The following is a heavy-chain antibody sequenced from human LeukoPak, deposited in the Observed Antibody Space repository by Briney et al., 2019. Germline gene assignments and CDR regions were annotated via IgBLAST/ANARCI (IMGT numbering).Heavy chain of an antibody. V-gene: IGHV1-24*01. CDR3: ATQQLVRFVLRFQH. CDR1: GYTLTELS. Sequence: ASVKVSCKVSGYTLTELSMHWVRQAPGKGLEWMRRFDPEDGETIYAQKFQGRVTMTEDTSTNTAYMELSSLRSEDTAVYYCATQQLVRFVLRFQHWGQGTLVTVSS. CDR2: FDPEDGET. D-gene: IGHD6-13*01. J-gene: IGHJ1*01.